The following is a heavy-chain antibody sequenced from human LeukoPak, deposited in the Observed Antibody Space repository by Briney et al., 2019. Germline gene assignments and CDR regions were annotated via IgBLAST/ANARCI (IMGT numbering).Heavy chain of an antibody. CDR2: IYTSGST. J-gene: IGHJ3*02. CDR3: ASRNRNFDAFDI. D-gene: IGHD1-14*01. V-gene: IGHV4-4*07. Sequence: SETLSLTCTVSGGSISSYYWSWIRQPAGKGLEWIGRIYTSGSTNYNPSLKSRVTMSVDTSKNQFSLKLSSVTAADTAVYYCASRNRNFDAFDIWGQGTMVTVSS. CDR1: GGSISSYY.